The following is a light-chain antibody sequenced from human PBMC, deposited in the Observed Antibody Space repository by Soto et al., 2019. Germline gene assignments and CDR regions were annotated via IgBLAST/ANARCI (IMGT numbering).Light chain of an antibody. V-gene: IGKV1-33*01. J-gene: IGKJ5*01. CDR3: KQYDNFPPIT. CDR2: DAS. CDR1: QDISNH. Sequence: DIQMTQSPSSLSASVGDRVTITCQASQDISNHLNWYQQKPGKAPEILTFDASNLEPAVPSRFSGSGSRTDFTLTISSLQPEDVATYFCKQYDNFPPITFGQGTRLEIK.